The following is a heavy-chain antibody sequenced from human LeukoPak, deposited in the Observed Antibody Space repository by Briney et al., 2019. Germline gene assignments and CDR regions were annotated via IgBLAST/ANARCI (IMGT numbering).Heavy chain of an antibody. CDR1: GGSISSGGYY. Sequence: SETLSLTCTVSGGSISSGGYYWSWIRQHPGKGLEWIGYIYYSGSTYYNPSLKSRVTISVDTSKNQFSLKPSSVTAADTAVYYCARAGITMVRGVTHNWFDPWGQGTLVTVSS. J-gene: IGHJ5*02. D-gene: IGHD3-10*01. CDR2: IYYSGST. V-gene: IGHV4-31*03. CDR3: ARAGITMVRGVTHNWFDP.